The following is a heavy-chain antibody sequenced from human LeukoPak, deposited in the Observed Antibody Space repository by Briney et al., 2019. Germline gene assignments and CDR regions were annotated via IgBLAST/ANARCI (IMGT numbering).Heavy chain of an antibody. CDR3: AKARYNWNDAGVDY. J-gene: IGHJ4*02. CDR1: GFTFSSYA. V-gene: IGHV3-23*01. D-gene: IGHD1-20*01. CDR2: ISGSGGST. Sequence: GSLRLSCAASGFTFSSYAMSWVRQAPGKGLEWVSAISGSGGSTYYADSVKGRFTISRGNSKNTLYLQMNSLRAEDTAVYYCAKARYNWNDAGVDYWGQGTLVTVSS.